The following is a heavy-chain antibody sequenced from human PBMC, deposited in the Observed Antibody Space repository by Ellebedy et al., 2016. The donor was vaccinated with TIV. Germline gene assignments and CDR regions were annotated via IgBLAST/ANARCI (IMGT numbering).Heavy chain of an antibody. CDR3: ARQSQPAAGDY. D-gene: IGHD6-13*01. J-gene: IGHJ4*02. V-gene: IGHV4-39*01. CDR2: IYYSGNT. CDR1: GGSISSSSYY. Sequence: MPSETLSLPCTVSGGSISSSSYYWGWIRQPPGKGLEWIGRIYYSGNTYYNPSLKSRVTISRDTSKNQFSLKLTSVTAAETALYYCARQSQPAAGDYWGQGTLVTVSS.